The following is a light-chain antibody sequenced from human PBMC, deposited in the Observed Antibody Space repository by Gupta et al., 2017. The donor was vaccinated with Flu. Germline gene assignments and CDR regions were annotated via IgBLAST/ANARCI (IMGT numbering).Light chain of an antibody. V-gene: IGLV2-14*01. Sequence: QSALTQPASVSGSPGQSITISCTGTSSDVGGYNSVSWYQQHPGKAPKLMVFDVSNRPSGVSNRFSGSKSANTASLTISGLQAEDEADYYCSSYTSRGTRVFGGGTKLTVL. CDR1: SSDVGGYNS. CDR3: SSYTSRGTRV. J-gene: IGLJ2*01. CDR2: DVS.